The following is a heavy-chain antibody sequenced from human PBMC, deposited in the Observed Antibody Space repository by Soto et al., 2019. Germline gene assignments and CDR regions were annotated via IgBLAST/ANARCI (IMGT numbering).Heavy chain of an antibody. J-gene: IGHJ5*01. Sequence: GASVKVSCKASGFTFTSSAFQWVRQARGQRPEWIGWIAVGSGYTNYAQRFQDRVTLTRDMSTATTYMELSRLTAADTAVFYCARAPYYDSGSYERIGWFDSWGQGALVTVSS. CDR2: IAVGSGYT. V-gene: IGHV1-58*01. D-gene: IGHD3-10*01. CDR1: GFTFTSSA. CDR3: ARAPYYDSGSYERIGWFDS.